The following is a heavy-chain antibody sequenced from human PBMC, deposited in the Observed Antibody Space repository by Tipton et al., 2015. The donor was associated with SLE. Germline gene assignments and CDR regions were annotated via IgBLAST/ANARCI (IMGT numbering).Heavy chain of an antibody. CDR2: INHSGST. D-gene: IGHD5-18*01. J-gene: IGHJ2*01. V-gene: IGHV4-34*01. CDR1: GGSFSGYY. CDR3: AGWIPAYWYFDL. Sequence: TLSLTCAVYGGSFSGYYWSWIRQPPGKGLEWIGEINHSGSTNYNPSLKSRVTISVDTSKNQFSLKLSSVTAADTAVYYCAGWIPAYWYFDLWGRGTLVTVSS.